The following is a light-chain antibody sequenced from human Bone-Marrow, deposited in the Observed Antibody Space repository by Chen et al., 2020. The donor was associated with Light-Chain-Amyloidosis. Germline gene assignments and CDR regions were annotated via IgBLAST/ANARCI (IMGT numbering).Light chain of an antibody. CDR1: SSDVGGDNH. CDR2: KVT. Sequence: QSALTHPASVSRSPGQSITTYCTGTSSDVGGDNHVSWYQQHPDKAPKLMIYKVTNQPSWVPDRFSGSKSDNTASLTISGLQTEDEADYFCSSYTITNALVFGSGTRVTVL. CDR3: SSYTITNALV. J-gene: IGLJ1*01. V-gene: IGLV2-14*01.